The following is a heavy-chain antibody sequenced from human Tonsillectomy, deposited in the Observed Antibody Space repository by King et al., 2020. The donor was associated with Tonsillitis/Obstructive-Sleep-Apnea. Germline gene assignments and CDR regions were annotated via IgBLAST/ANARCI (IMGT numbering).Heavy chain of an antibody. V-gene: IGHV2-70*10. CDR2: IYWADDK. CDR3: ARTTQLDDYVLFYMDV. CDR1: GFSLSASGMC. D-gene: IGHD4-17*01. J-gene: IGHJ6*03. Sequence: TLKESGPALVKPTQTLTLTCTFSGFSLSASGMCVSWSRQAPGRALEWVARIYWADDKYYSTSLKTMHTISKDTSKNQVVLTMTNMDPVDTATYYCARTTQLDDYVLFYMDVWGKGTTVTVPS.